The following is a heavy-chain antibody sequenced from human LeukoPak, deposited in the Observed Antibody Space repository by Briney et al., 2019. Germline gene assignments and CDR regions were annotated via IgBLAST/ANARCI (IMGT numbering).Heavy chain of an antibody. CDR2: IKQDGSEK. V-gene: IGHV3-7*03. D-gene: IGHD6-13*01. CDR3: ARRSSWYDFDY. Sequence: PGGSLRLSCAASGFTFSSYWMSWVRQAPGKGLEWVANIKQDGSEKYYADSVKGRFTISRDNAKNSLYPQMNSLRAEDTALYYCARRSSWYDFDYWGQGTLVTVSS. J-gene: IGHJ4*02. CDR1: GFTFSSYW.